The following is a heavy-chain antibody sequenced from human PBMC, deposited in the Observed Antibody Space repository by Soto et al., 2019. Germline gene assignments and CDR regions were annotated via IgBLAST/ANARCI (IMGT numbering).Heavy chain of an antibody. CDR3: ATNHDDISGRTPLLFDS. J-gene: IGHJ4*02. CDR1: GDSIGTGGYY. D-gene: IGHD3-22*01. Sequence: QVQLQESGPGLVKPSQTLSLTCTVCGDSIGTGGYYWDWIRQHPGKGPEWIGYIHYSGNTYYNPSLKSRLTISLDTSKNQFSLHLSSVTAADTAVYYCATNHDDISGRTPLLFDSWGQGTLVTVSS. V-gene: IGHV4-31*03. CDR2: IHYSGNT.